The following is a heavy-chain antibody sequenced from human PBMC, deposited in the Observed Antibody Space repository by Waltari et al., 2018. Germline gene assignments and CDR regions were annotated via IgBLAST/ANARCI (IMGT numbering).Heavy chain of an antibody. Sequence: EVQLVESGGGLVQPGGSLRLSCGASGFPFSRYWMSGVRQTPGKGLEWVANINYDGSQKYYVDSVKGRFTISRDNAKNSVYLQMNSLRVEDTAVYYCAKSRGFEYWGQGTLITVSS. J-gene: IGHJ4*02. CDR3: AKSRGFEY. CDR2: INYDGSQK. CDR1: GFPFSRYW. V-gene: IGHV3-7*01. D-gene: IGHD2-2*01.